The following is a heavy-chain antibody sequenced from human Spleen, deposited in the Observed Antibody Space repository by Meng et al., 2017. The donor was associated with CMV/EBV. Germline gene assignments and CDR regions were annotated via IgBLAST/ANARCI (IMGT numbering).Heavy chain of an antibody. D-gene: IGHD3-10*01. CDR3: ARELREGTGYYYYYGMDV. V-gene: IGHV1-8*01. Sequence: ASVKVSCKASGYSFITDDINWVRQATGQGPEWMGWMNPNSGNTGYAQKFQGRVTMTRDTSTSTVYMELSSLRSEDTAVYYCARELREGTGYYYYYGMDVWGQGTTVTVSS. CDR1: GYSFITDD. J-gene: IGHJ6*02. CDR2: MNPNSGNT.